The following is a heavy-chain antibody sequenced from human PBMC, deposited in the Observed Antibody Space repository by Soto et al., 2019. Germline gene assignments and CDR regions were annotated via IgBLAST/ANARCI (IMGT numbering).Heavy chain of an antibody. CDR2: INHSGST. CDR1: GGSFSGYY. J-gene: IGHJ6*02. V-gene: IGHV4-34*01. D-gene: IGHD3-3*01. Sequence: PSETLSLTCAVYGGSFSGYYWSWIRQPPGKGLEWIGEINHSGSTNYNPSLKSRVTISVDTSKNQFSLKLSSVTAADTAVYYCARLRTYYDFWSGSYYYYGMDVWGQGTTVTVSS. CDR3: ARLRTYYDFWSGSYYYYGMDV.